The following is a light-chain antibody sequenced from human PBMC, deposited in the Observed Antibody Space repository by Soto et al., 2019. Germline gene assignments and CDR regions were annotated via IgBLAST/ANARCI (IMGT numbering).Light chain of an antibody. V-gene: IGKV3-15*01. Sequence: EIVMTQSPGTLSVSPGERVTLSCRASQSVTTNLAWYQQKPGQTPRLRIYDISARASGIPGRFSGSGSGTDFLLPISSLQCEDYAVYYFQEYLEWPLTFGGGTKVEI. CDR2: DIS. J-gene: IGKJ4*01. CDR3: QEYLEWPLT. CDR1: QSVTTN.